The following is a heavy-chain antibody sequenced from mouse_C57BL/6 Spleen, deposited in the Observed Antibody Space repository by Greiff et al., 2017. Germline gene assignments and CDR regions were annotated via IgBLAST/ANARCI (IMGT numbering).Heavy chain of an antibody. D-gene: IGHD2-3*01. CDR1: GYTFTDYE. CDR2: IDPETGGT. V-gene: IGHV1-15*01. J-gene: IGHJ3*01. CDR3: TCDGYPWFAY. Sequence: QVQLQQSGAELVRPGASVTLSCKASGYTFTDYEMHWVKQTPVHGLEWIGAIDPETGGTAYNQKFKGKAILTADKSSSTAYMELRSLTSEDSAVYYCTCDGYPWFAYWGQGTLVTVSA.